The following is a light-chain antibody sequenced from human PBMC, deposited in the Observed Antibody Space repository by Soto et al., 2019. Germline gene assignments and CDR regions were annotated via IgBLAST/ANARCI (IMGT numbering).Light chain of an antibody. V-gene: IGKV3-20*01. CDR3: QQYGRSPVT. CDR2: GAS. CDR1: QSVSNNY. Sequence: EIVLTQSPGTLSLSPGERATLSCRASQSVSNNYLVWYQHKPGQAPRLLISGASKRATGIPDRFSGSGSGTYFPLTISILEPEAFATYSCQQYGRSPVTFGPGTKVDIK. J-gene: IGKJ3*01.